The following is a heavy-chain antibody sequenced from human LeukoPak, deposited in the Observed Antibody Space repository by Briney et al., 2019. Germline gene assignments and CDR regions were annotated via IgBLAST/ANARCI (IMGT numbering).Heavy chain of an antibody. CDR3: ARNASRLGAGAFDN. J-gene: IGHJ3*02. CDR1: GGSISSSSLY. V-gene: IGHV4-39*01. Sequence: SETLSLTCTVSGGSISSSSLYWDWIRQPPGKGLEWIGTVYYSGSTYYNPSLKSRVTISVDTSKNQFSLRLSSVTAADTALYYCARNASRLGAGAFDNWGQGTMVTVSS. CDR2: VYYSGST. D-gene: IGHD2-2*01.